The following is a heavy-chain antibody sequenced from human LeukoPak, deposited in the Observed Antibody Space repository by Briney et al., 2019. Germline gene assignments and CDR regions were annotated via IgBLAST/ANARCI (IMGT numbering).Heavy chain of an antibody. CDR2: ISAYNGNT. J-gene: IGHJ4*02. Sequence: ASVKVSCKASGYTFNHYGFSWVRQAPGQGLEWMGWISAYNGNTHSAQKLQGRVTMTTDTSTSTAYMELRSLRSDDTAVYYCAREPAIPYFDYWGQGTLVTVSS. CDR1: GYTFNHYG. V-gene: IGHV1-18*01. CDR3: AREPAIPYFDY. D-gene: IGHD2-21*01.